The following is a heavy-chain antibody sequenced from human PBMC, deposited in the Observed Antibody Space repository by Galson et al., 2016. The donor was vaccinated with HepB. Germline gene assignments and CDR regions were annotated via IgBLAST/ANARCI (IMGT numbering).Heavy chain of an antibody. CDR2: IYHTGST. Sequence: TLSLTCAVSGGSITSSTYSWSWIRQPPGKGLEWIGYIYHTGSTHYNPSLQSRVTISLDKPENQFTLTLTSVTAADTAMYYCARGGRITFGGVIVSSEETGLVVGFDVWGQGTMVTVAP. D-gene: IGHD3-16*02. CDR1: GGSITSSTYS. CDR3: ARGGRITFGGVIVSSEETGLVVGFDV. V-gene: IGHV4-30-2*01. J-gene: IGHJ3*01.